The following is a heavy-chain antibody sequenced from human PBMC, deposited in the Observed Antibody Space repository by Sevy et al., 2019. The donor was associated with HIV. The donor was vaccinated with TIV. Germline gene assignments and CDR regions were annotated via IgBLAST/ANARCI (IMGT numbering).Heavy chain of an antibody. Sequence: ASVKVSCKASGYTFTIYYMHWVRQAPGQGLEWVGLINPSGDSTSYAQKFQDRVTMTRDTSTSTVYMELSSLRSEDTAVYYCTSGITGSEADYWGQGTLVTVSS. D-gene: IGHD1-20*01. V-gene: IGHV1-46*01. J-gene: IGHJ4*02. CDR3: TSGITGSEADY. CDR2: INPSGDST. CDR1: GYTFTIYY.